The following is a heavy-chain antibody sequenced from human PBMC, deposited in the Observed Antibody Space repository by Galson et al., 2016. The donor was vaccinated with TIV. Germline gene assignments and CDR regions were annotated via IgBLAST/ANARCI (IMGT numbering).Heavy chain of an antibody. Sequence: SETLSLTCTVSSDSITSINWCAWVRQPPGKGLEWIGEIHQSGTTNYNPSLKSRVTMSVDKSKNQVSLKVNSVTAADTAVYYCAKFISGLYGMDVWGQGTTVTVSS. D-gene: IGHD2/OR15-2a*01. V-gene: IGHV4-4*02. CDR3: AKFISGLYGMDV. J-gene: IGHJ6*02. CDR2: IHQSGTT. CDR1: SDSITSINW.